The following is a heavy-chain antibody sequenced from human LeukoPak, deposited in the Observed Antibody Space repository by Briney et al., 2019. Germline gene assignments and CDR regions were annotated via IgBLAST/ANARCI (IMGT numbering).Heavy chain of an antibody. Sequence: SETLSLTCTVSGGSISSGGYYWSWIRQHPGKGLEWIGYIYYSGSTYYNPSLKSRVTISVDTSKNQFSLKLSSVTAADTAVYYCARFEAAYVDTAMDGGALGAFDIWGQGTMVTVSS. J-gene: IGHJ3*02. D-gene: IGHD5-18*01. CDR3: ARFEAAYVDTAMDGGALGAFDI. V-gene: IGHV4-31*03. CDR1: GGSISSGGYY. CDR2: IYYSGST.